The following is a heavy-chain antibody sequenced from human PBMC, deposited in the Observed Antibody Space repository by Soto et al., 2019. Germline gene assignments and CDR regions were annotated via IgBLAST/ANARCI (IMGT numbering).Heavy chain of an antibody. V-gene: IGHV3-74*01. D-gene: IGHD3-22*01. Sequence: GGSLRHSCAAAGGTCGSHGGHWVRQAPGKGLVWVSRINSDGSSTSYADSVKGRFTISRDNAKNTLYLQMNSLRAEDTAVYYCARDPTYFYDSSGYYAYWGQGTLVTVSS. J-gene: IGHJ4*02. CDR3: ARDPTYFYDSSGYYAY. CDR1: GGTCGSHG. CDR2: INSDGSST.